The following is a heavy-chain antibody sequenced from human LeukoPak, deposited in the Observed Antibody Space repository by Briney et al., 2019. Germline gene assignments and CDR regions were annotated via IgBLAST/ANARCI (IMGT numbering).Heavy chain of an antibody. CDR1: GFTFSSYT. J-gene: IGHJ4*02. CDR2: VSGSGGNI. CDR3: ARAGGSTVSHSDY. Sequence: GGSLRLSCAASGFTFSSYTMSWVRQAPGKGLEWVSGVSGSGGNIHYADSVKGRFTISKDNAKNSLYLQMNSLRAEDTAVYYCARAGGSTVSHSDYWGQGTLVTVSS. D-gene: IGHD4-17*01. V-gene: IGHV3-21*01.